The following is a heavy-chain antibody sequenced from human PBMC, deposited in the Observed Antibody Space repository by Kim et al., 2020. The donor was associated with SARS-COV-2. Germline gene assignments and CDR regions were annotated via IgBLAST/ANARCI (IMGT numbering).Heavy chain of an antibody. Sequence: ASVKVSCKASGYTFTGYYMHWVRQAPGQGLEWMGWINPNSGGTNYAQKFQGRVTMTRDTSISTAYMELSRLRSDDTAVYYCARGSAPLLTRRAFDIWGQGTMVTVSS. V-gene: IGHV1-2*02. J-gene: IGHJ3*02. D-gene: IGHD2-15*01. CDR3: ARGSAPLLTRRAFDI. CDR2: INPNSGGT. CDR1: GYTFTGYY.